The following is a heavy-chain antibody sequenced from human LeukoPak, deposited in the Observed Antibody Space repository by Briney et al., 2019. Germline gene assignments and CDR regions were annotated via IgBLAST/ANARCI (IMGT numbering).Heavy chain of an antibody. CDR1: GYTFTGYY. D-gene: IGHD6-19*01. Sequence: ASVKVSCKASGYTFTGYYMHWVRQAPGQGLEWMGWLNPNSGGTNSAQKFQGRVSMTRDTSITTASMELSSLRSDDTAVYYCARGGSGWYSGLDYWGQGTLVTVSS. CDR3: ARGGSGWYSGLDY. J-gene: IGHJ4*02. CDR2: LNPNSGGT. V-gene: IGHV1-2*02.